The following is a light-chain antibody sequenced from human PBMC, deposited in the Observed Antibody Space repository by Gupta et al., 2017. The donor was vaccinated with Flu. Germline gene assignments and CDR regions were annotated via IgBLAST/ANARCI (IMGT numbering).Light chain of an antibody. Sequence: CKSIKGGLASSNHTNYLDWYQQKPGKPPKLLIYGASTRETGVPDRFSGSGSGTDFTLSISSLQPEDVAVYYCQQYYGVPLTFGPGTRVEI. CDR3: QQYYGVPLT. J-gene: IGKJ3*01. V-gene: IGKV4-1*01. CDR1: KGGLASSNHTNY. CDR2: GAS.